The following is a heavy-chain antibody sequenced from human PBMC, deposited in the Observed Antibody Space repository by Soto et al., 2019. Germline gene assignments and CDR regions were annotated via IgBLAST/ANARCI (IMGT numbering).Heavy chain of an antibody. V-gene: IGHV1-46*01. CDR3: ARDRRCIQYKYDYDGMDV. J-gene: IGHJ6*02. CDR1: GYTFTSYY. Sequence: QVQLVQSGAEVKKPGASVKVSCKASGYTFTSYYMHWVRQAPGQGLEWMGIINPSGGSTSYAQKFQGRVTMARDTSTRKDNMEMISLRSEHTAVYYCARDRRCIQYKYDYDGMDVWGQGTTVTVSS. CDR2: INPSGGST. D-gene: IGHD1-1*01.